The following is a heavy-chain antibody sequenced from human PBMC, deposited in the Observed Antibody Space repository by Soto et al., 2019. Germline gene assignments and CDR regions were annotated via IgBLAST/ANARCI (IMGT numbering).Heavy chain of an antibody. J-gene: IGHJ6*02. D-gene: IGHD6-19*01. CDR3: SRFIMVGGWFDPNYYHGMDV. CDR2: ISGYNGNT. Sequence: QVQLVQSGAEVKKPGASVTVSCKTSGSTFSNYGINWVRQAPGQGLEWMGWISGYNGNTNYAQTVQGRVTMTTNTSTGTVYMELRSLKSDDTAIYYCSRFIMVGGWFDPNYYHGMDVWGQGTTVTVSS. CDR1: GSTFSNYG. V-gene: IGHV1-18*01.